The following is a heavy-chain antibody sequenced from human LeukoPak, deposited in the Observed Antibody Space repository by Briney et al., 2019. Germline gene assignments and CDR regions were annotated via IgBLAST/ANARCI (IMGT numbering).Heavy chain of an antibody. V-gene: IGHV4-34*01. Sequence: PSETLSLTCVVYGGSFSGYYWSWIRQPPGKGLEWIGEINHSGSTNYNPSLKRRVTISIDTSKNQFSLKLSSVTAADTAVYYCATTRIATTGTWYYYMDVWGKGTTVTVSS. CDR3: ATTRIATTGTWYYYMDV. CDR1: GGSFSGYY. CDR2: INHSGST. J-gene: IGHJ6*03. D-gene: IGHD6-13*01.